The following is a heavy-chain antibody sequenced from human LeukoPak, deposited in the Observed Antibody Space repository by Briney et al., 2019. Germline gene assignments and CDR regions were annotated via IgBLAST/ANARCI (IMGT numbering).Heavy chain of an antibody. CDR3: ARDAYCSGGSCYQRNYYYYMDV. Sequence: PGGSLRLSCAASGFTFRSYSMNWVHQAPGKGLEWVSSISTSSSYIYYADSVKGRFTISRDNAKNSLYLQMNSLRAEDTALYYCARDAYCSGGSCYQRNYYYYMDVWGKGTTVTISS. D-gene: IGHD2-15*01. CDR1: GFTFRSYS. CDR2: ISTSSSYI. V-gene: IGHV3-21*01. J-gene: IGHJ6*03.